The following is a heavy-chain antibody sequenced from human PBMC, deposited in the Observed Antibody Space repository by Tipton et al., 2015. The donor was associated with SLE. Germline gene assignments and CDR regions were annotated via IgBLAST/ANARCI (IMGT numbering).Heavy chain of an antibody. CDR2: IYYSGST. Sequence: TLSLTCTVSGGSISSSSYYWGWICQPPGKGLEWIGSIYYSGSTYYNPSLKSRVTISVDTSKNQFSLKLSSVTAADTAVYYCARGDPQGLEPFDYWGQGTLVTVSS. D-gene: IGHD1-1*01. J-gene: IGHJ4*02. CDR3: ARGDPQGLEPFDY. V-gene: IGHV4-39*07. CDR1: GGSISSSSYY.